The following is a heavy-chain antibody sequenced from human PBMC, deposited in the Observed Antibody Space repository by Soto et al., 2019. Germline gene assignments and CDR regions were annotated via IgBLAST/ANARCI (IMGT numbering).Heavy chain of an antibody. CDR1: GGSISSGSNY. Sequence: QLQLQESGPGLVKPSETLSLTCTVSGGSISSGSNYWGWIRQPPGKGLEWIGSIYNSGSTVYNPSLKSRVPVSVDTSNNKFSLRLTSVTAADTAVYYCARNLTVYESAGYYSGYFDYWGQGTLVTVSS. D-gene: IGHD3-22*01. CDR2: IYNSGST. V-gene: IGHV4-39*01. CDR3: ARNLTVYESAGYYSGYFDY. J-gene: IGHJ4*02.